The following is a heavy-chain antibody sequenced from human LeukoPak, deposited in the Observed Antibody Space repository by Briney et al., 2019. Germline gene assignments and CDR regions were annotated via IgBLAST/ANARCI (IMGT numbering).Heavy chain of an antibody. CDR2: INSDGSST. CDR1: GFTFSSYW. V-gene: IGHV3-74*01. D-gene: IGHD3-10*01. Sequence: GGSLILSCAASGFTFSSYWMHWVRQAPGKGLVWVSRINSDGSSTSYADSVKGRFTIYRDNAKNTLYLQMTSLRAEDTAVYYCARTVPGYFFDYWGQGTLVTVSS. J-gene: IGHJ4*02. CDR3: ARTVPGYFFDY.